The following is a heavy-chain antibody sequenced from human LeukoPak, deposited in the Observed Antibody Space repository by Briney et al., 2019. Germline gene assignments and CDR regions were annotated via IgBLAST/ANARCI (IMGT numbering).Heavy chain of an antibody. CDR3: ASGISVDPDTFDI. CDR1: NGSISLHF. CDR2: VSNSGTT. J-gene: IGHJ3*02. V-gene: IGHV4-4*08. D-gene: IGHD3-3*02. Sequence: SETLSLTCTVSNGSISLHFWSWIRQSPGKGLEWIGYVSNSGTTHYNPSLKSRVTISVDTSKSHLSLKLSSVTAADTAVYYCASGISVDPDTFDIWGPGTMVIVSP.